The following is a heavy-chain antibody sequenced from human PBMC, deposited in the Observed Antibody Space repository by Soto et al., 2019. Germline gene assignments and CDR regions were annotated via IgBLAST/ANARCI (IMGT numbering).Heavy chain of an antibody. Sequence: SETLSLTCTVSGGSISSSSYYWGWIRQPPGKGLEWIGSIYYSGSTYYNPSLKSRVTISVDTAKNQFSLKLSSVTAADTGVYYCASKFGELLADAFDIWGQGTVVTVS. V-gene: IGHV4-39*07. D-gene: IGHD3-10*01. CDR2: IYYSGST. CDR1: GGSISSSSYY. CDR3: ASKFGELLADAFDI. J-gene: IGHJ3*02.